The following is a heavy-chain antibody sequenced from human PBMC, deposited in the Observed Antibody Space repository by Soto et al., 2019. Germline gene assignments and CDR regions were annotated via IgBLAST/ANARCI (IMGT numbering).Heavy chain of an antibody. J-gene: IGHJ6*02. CDR3: AREIRYYDFWSGPLTLYSDYYYGMDV. Sequence: LSLTCTVSGGSISSYYWSWIRQPPGKGLEWIGYIYYSGSTNYNPSLKSRVTISVDTSKNQSSLKLSSVTAADTAVYYCAREIRYYDFWSGPLTLYSDYYYGMDVWGQGTTVTVSS. CDR1: GGSISSYY. D-gene: IGHD3-3*01. CDR2: IYYSGST. V-gene: IGHV4-59*01.